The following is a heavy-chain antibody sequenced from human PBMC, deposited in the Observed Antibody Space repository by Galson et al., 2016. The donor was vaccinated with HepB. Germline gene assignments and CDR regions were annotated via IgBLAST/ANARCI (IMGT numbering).Heavy chain of an antibody. V-gene: IGHV4-34*01. CDR1: GGSLSDYN. J-gene: IGHJ6*02. Sequence: ETLSLTCTVYGGSLSDYNWSWIRRSPGKGLEWIGKSTESGTTNYNPSLKSRVTISVDTSKRQFSLILTPVTAADTAVYYCAREKKLAVKRYSSRALGMDVWGQGTTVTVSS. CDR3: AREKKLAVKRYSSRALGMDV. CDR2: STESGTT. D-gene: IGHD4-11*01.